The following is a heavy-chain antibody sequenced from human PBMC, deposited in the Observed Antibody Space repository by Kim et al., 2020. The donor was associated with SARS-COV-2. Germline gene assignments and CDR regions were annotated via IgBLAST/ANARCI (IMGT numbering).Heavy chain of an antibody. V-gene: IGHV4-39*01. CDR2: IYYSGST. D-gene: IGHD2-2*01. CDR3: ARQAHSWYIVGVAAAMLTWFDP. Sequence: SETLSLTCTVSGGSISSSSYYWGWIRQPPGKGLEWIGSIYYSGSTYYNPSLKSRVTISVDTSKNQFSLKQSSVTAADTAAYYCARQAHSWYIVGVAAAMLTWFDPWGQGTLVTVSS. CDR1: GGSISSSSYY. J-gene: IGHJ5*02.